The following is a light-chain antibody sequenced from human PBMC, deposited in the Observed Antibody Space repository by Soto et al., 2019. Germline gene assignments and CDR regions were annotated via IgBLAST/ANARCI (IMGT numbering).Light chain of an antibody. Sequence: QLVLTQSPSASASLGASVKLTCTLSSGHSSYAIAWHQQQPEQGPRYLMKLNSDGSHSKGDGIPDRFSGSSYGAERYLIISSLQSEDEADYYCQTWGTGIHVFGTGTKVTVL. CDR3: QTWGTGIHV. V-gene: IGLV4-69*01. J-gene: IGLJ1*01. CDR1: SGHSSYA. CDR2: LNSDGSH.